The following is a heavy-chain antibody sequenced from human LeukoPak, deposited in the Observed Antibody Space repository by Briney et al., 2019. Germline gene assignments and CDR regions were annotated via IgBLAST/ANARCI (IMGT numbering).Heavy chain of an antibody. D-gene: IGHD2-2*01. CDR1: GFTVSSSY. CDR2: IYSGGST. Sequence: GGFLRLSCAASGFTVSSSYMSWVRQAPGKGREWVSVIYSGGSTDYADSVKGRFTISRDNSKNTLYLQMNSLRAEDTAVYYCARDVSLYCSSATCFHDAFDIWGQGTIVTVSS. CDR3: ARDVSLYCSSATCFHDAFDI. V-gene: IGHV3-66*02. J-gene: IGHJ3*02.